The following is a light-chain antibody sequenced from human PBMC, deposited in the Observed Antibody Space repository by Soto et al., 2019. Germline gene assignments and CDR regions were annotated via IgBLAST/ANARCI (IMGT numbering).Light chain of an antibody. Sequence: IVLTQSPGTLSLSPGERATLSCRASRSVSRTYLAWYQQTPGQAPRLLIYDTSSRATGIPDRFRGSGSGTDFTLTISGLEPEDFAVYYCQQYGTSPYTFGQGTKLEIK. CDR3: QQYGTSPYT. J-gene: IGKJ2*01. CDR1: RSVSRTY. V-gene: IGKV3-20*01. CDR2: DTS.